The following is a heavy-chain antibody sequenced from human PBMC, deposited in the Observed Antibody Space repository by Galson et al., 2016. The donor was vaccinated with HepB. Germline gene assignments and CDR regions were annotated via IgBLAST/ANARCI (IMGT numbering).Heavy chain of an antibody. J-gene: IGHJ3*02. V-gene: IGHV3-33*01. D-gene: IGHD6-19*01. CDR2: IWFDGSTT. CDR1: GFTFSGYG. Sequence: SLRLSCAASGFTFSGYGMHWVRQAPGKGLEWVAVIWFDGSTTYYADSVKGRFTISRDNAKNSLYLQMNSLRAEDTAVYYCARGHSSGWETIDAFDIWGQGTMVTVSS. CDR3: ARGHSSGWETIDAFDI.